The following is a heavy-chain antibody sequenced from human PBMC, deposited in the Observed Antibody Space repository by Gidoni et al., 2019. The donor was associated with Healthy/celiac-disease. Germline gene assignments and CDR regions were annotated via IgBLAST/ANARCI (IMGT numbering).Heavy chain of an antibody. CDR2: IYHSGST. CDR3: AREVREFDY. V-gene: IGHV4-38-2*02. CDR1: GYSISSGYY. D-gene: IGHD1-1*01. Sequence: QVQLQESGPGLVKPSETLSLTCTVSGYSISSGYYWGWIRQPPGKGLEWIGSIYHSGSTYYNPSLKSRVTISVDTSKNQFSLKLSSVTAADTAVYYCAREVREFDYWGQGTLVTVSS. J-gene: IGHJ4*02.